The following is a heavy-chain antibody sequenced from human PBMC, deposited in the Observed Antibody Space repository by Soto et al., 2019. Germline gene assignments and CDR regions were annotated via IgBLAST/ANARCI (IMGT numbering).Heavy chain of an antibody. D-gene: IGHD6-6*01. J-gene: IGHJ2*01. Sequence: EVQLLESGGGLVQPGGSLRLSCAASGFTFSSYAMSWVRQAPGKGLEWVSAISGSGGSTYYADSVKGRFTISRDNSKDTLYLQMNSLRAEDTAVYYCAKNEAARRWGWYFDLWGRGTLVTVSS. V-gene: IGHV3-23*01. CDR3: AKNEAARRWGWYFDL. CDR1: GFTFSSYA. CDR2: ISGSGGST.